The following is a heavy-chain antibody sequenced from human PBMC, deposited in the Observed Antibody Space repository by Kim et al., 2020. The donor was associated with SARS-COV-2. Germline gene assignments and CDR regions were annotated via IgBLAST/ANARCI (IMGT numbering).Heavy chain of an antibody. CDR1: GFSLSTSGVG. D-gene: IGHD6-13*01. Sequence: SGPTLVNPTQTLTLTCTFSGFSLSTSGVGVGWIRQPPGKALEWLALIYWDDDKRYSPSLKSRLTITKDTSKNQVVLTMTNMDPVDTATYYCAHIPIAAAGYYYYGMDVWGQGTTVTVSS. CDR3: AHIPIAAAGYYYYGMDV. J-gene: IGHJ6*02. CDR2: IYWDDDK. V-gene: IGHV2-5*02.